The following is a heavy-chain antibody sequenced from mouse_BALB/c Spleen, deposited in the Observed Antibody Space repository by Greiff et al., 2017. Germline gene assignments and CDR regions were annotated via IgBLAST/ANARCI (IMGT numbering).Heavy chain of an antibody. CDR1: GFSLTDYG. Sequence: QVQLQQSGPGLVAPSQSLSITCTVSGFSLTDYGVSWIRQPPGKGLEWLGVIWGGGSTYYNSALKSRLSISKDNSKSQVFLKMNSLQTDDTAMYYCAKHERGYLPYYAMDYWGQGTSVTVSS. D-gene: IGHD2-1*01. V-gene: IGHV2-6-5*01. CDR3: AKHERGYLPYYAMDY. CDR2: IWGGGST. J-gene: IGHJ4*01.